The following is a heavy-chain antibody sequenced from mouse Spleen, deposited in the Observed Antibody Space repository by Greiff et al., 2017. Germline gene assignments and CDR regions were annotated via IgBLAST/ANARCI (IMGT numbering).Heavy chain of an antibody. Sequence: VHVKQSGPELVKPGASVKMSCKASGYTFTDYNMHWVKQSHGKSLEWIGYINPNNGGTSYNQKFKGKATLTVNKSSSTAYMELRSLTSEDSAVYYCARSADYYGSSYWFAYWGQGTLVTVSA. CDR2: INPNNGGT. D-gene: IGHD1-1*01. V-gene: IGHV1-22*01. J-gene: IGHJ3*01. CDR3: ARSADYYGSSYWFAY. CDR1: GYTFTDYN.